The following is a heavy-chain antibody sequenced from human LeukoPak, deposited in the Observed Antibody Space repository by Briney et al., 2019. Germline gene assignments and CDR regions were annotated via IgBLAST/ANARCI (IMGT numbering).Heavy chain of an antibody. J-gene: IGHJ4*02. CDR1: GFTFSSYA. CDR3: ANSYYDNGRRDY. Sequence: GGSLRLSCVGSGFTFSSYAMSWVRQAPGKGLEWVSAISGSGGSTYYADSVKGRFTISRDNSKNTLYLQMNSLRAEDTAVYYCANSYYDNGRRDYWGQGTLVTVSS. V-gene: IGHV3-23*01. CDR2: ISGSGGST. D-gene: IGHD3-22*01.